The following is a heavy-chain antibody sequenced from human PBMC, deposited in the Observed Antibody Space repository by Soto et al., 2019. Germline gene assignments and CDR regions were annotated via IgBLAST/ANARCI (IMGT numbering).Heavy chain of an antibody. CDR2: IYNGGGT. D-gene: IGHD3-10*01. J-gene: IGHJ3*02. CDR1: GFTVSGNY. V-gene: IGHV3-53*01. CDR3: ARDPSVRDLKNAFDI. Sequence: GGSLRLSCAASGFTVSGNYMSWVRQAPGKGLEWVSVIYNGGGTYYADSVKGRFTISRDNSKNTLYLQMNSLRAEDTAVYYCARDPSVRDLKNAFDIWGQGTMVTV.